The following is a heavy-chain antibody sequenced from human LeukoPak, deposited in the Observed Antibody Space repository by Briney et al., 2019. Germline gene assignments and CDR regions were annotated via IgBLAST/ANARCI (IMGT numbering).Heavy chain of an antibody. D-gene: IGHD1-26*01. CDR2: INPNSGGT. V-gene: IGHV1-2*02. Sequence: ASVKVSCKASGYTFTGYYMHWVRQAPGQGLEWMGWINPNSGGTNYAQKFQGRVTMTRDTSISTACMELSRLRSDDTAVYYCATSGSYYYYYYMDVWGKGTTVTVSS. CDR1: GYTFTGYY. J-gene: IGHJ6*03. CDR3: ATSGSYYYYYYMDV.